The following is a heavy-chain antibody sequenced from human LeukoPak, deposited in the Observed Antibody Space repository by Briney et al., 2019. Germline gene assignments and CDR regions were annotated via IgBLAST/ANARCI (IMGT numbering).Heavy chain of an antibody. Sequence: GGSLRLSCAASGFTVSSNYMSWVRQAPGKGLEWVSVIYSGGSTYYADSVKGRFTISRDNSKNTLYLQMNSLRAEDTAVYYCARDGSSGLVTYLDYWGQGTLVTVSS. CDR3: ARDGSSGLVTYLDY. CDR1: GFTVSSNY. CDR2: IYSGGST. V-gene: IGHV3-66*01. J-gene: IGHJ4*02. D-gene: IGHD6-19*01.